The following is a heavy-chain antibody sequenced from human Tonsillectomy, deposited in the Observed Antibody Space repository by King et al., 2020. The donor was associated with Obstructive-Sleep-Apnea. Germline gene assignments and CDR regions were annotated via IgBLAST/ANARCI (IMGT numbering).Heavy chain of an antibody. CDR3: ARAEDCSGGSCYVDY. Sequence: VQLVQSGAEVKKPGSSVKVSCTASGGTFSSYAISWVRQAPGQGLEWMGGIIPILGIANYAQKFQGRVTITADKSTSTAYMELSSLRSEDTAVYYCARAEDCSGGSCYVDYWGQGTLVTVSS. D-gene: IGHD2-15*01. CDR2: IIPILGIA. CDR1: GGTFSSYA. V-gene: IGHV1-69*10. J-gene: IGHJ4*02.